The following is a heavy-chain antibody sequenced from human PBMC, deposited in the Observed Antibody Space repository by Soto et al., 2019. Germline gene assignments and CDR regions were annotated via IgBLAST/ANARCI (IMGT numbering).Heavy chain of an antibody. CDR2: IYYSGST. CDR3: ARXRRSSTIFGVFKEDAFDI. V-gene: IGHV4-59*01. Sequence: SETLSLTCSVSGGSISSYYWSWIRQPPGKGLECIGYIYYSGSTNYNPSLNSRVTISVDTAKNQFYPKLSSVAAVEKYVYYCARXRRSSTIFGVFKEDAFDIWRQGTIATLSS. CDR1: GGSISSYY. J-gene: IGHJ3*02. D-gene: IGHD3-3*01.